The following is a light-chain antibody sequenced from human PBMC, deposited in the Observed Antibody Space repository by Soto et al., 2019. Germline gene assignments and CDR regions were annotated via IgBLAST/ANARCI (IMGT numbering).Light chain of an antibody. V-gene: IGKV3-15*01. CDR2: GAS. CDR3: LQYNDWVPT. CDR1: QSVSSN. J-gene: IGKJ1*01. Sequence: EIVMTPSPATLSVSPWERATLSCRASQSVSSNLAWYQQIPGQAPRLLIYGASTRATGIPARFSGSGSGTEFTFTISSLQSEDFALYYCLQYNDWVPTFGQGTKVDIK.